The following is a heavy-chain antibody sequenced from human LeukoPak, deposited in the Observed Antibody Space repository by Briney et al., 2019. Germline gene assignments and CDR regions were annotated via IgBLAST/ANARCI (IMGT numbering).Heavy chain of an antibody. J-gene: IGHJ4*02. CDR1: GFTFSHYN. Sequence: GGSLRLSCAASGFTFSHYNMNWVRQAPGKGLEWVSYISSTSNTIYYADSVKGRFTISRDNAKNSLYLQMNSLRAEDTAVYYCASGITMVRGVINLDYWGQGTLVTVSS. D-gene: IGHD3-10*01. V-gene: IGHV3-48*01. CDR2: ISSTSNTI. CDR3: ASGITMVRGVINLDY.